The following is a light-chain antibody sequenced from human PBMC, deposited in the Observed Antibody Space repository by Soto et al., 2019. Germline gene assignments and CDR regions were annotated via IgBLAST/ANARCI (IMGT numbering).Light chain of an antibody. Sequence: QSVLTQPASVSGSPGQSITISCTGTNSDVGGYNYVSWYQQHPGKAPKLLIYDVSNRPSGVSNRFSASKSGNTASLTISGLQAEDEADYYCSSHTSSSTRVVFGGRTKLTVL. CDR3: SSHTSSSTRVV. J-gene: IGLJ2*01. V-gene: IGLV2-14*01. CDR2: DVS. CDR1: NSDVGGYNY.